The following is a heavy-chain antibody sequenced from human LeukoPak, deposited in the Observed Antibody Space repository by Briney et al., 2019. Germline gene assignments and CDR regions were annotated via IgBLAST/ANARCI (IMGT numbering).Heavy chain of an antibody. J-gene: IGHJ4*02. CDR1: GFTFNNYA. CDR2: ISFDGGNR. Sequence: AGGSLRLSCAASGFTFNNYAIHWVRQAPGKGLEWVAIISFDGGNRYYADSVKGRFTISRDNSKNTLYLQMSSLRSEDTAVYYCVKGGYYYDSSGYYDYWGQGTLVTVSS. D-gene: IGHD3-22*01. V-gene: IGHV3-30*14. CDR3: VKGGYYYDSSGYYDY.